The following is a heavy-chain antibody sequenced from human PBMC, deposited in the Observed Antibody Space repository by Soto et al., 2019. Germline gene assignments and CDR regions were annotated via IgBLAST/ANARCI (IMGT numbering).Heavy chain of an antibody. CDR3: ARVANRYFDL. V-gene: IGHV3-7*01. Sequence: VQLVESGGGLVQPGGSLRLSCAGSGFTFSTYWMTWVRLAPGRGLERVANIRQDGLAKYYVDSVKGRFSISRDNANSSLYLQMNNLRAEDTALYYCARVANRYFDLWGRGTLVTVSS. CDR2: IRQDGLAK. CDR1: GFTFSTYW. J-gene: IGHJ2*01. D-gene: IGHD5-12*01.